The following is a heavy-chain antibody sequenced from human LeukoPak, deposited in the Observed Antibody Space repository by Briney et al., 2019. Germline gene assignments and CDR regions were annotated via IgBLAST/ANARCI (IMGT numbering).Heavy chain of an antibody. CDR2: INPNSGGT. CDR1: GYTFTDYY. J-gene: IGHJ5*02. V-gene: IGHV1-2*06. CDR3: AREDIVVVPAASALDP. D-gene: IGHD2-2*01. Sequence: ASVKVSCKASGYTFTDYYMHWVRQAPGQGLEWMGRINPNSGGTNYAQKFQGRVTMTRDTSISTAYMELSRLRSDDTAVYYCAREDIVVVPAASALDPWGQGTLVTVSS.